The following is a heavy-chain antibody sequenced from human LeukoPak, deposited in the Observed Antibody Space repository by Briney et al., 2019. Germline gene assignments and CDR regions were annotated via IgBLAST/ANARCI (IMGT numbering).Heavy chain of an antibody. CDR1: GYTFTSYD. CDR3: ARRPVLRYFDPMDPYFDY. CDR2: MNPNSGNT. D-gene: IGHD3-9*01. J-gene: IGHJ4*02. V-gene: IGHV1-8*01. Sequence: ASVKVPCKASGYTFTSYDINWVRQATGQGLEWMGWMNPNSGNTGYAQKFQGRVTMTRNTSISTAYMELSSLRSEDTAVYYCARRPVLRYFDPMDPYFDYWGRGTLVTVSS.